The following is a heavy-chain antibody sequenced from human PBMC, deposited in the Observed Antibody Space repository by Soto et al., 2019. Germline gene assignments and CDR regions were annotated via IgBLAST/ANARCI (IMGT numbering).Heavy chain of an antibody. CDR1: GFPFSTYS. J-gene: IGHJ3*02. D-gene: IGHD2-15*01. CDR3: AREGYCRGGRCHDDAFDI. Sequence: GGSLRLSCAASGFPFSTYSMNWVRQAPGKGLEWLSYISSSSSSIYYADSVKGRFTISRDNAKNSLYLQMNSLRAEDTAVYYCAREGYCRGGRCHDDAFDIWGQGTMVTVSS. CDR2: ISSSSSSI. V-gene: IGHV3-48*01.